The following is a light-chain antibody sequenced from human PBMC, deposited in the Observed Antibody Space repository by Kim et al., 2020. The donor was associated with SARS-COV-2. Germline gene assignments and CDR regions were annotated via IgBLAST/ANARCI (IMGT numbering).Light chain of an antibody. CDR2: WAS. V-gene: IGKV4-1*01. Sequence: RATINCRSSQSVLHSANTKNYLSWYQRQPGQPPKLLIYWASTRQSGVPDRFSGSGSGTDFTLTISSLQAEDVAVYYCQQYYTTPYTFGQGTKLEI. CDR1: QSVLHSANTKNY. CDR3: QQYYTTPYT. J-gene: IGKJ2*01.